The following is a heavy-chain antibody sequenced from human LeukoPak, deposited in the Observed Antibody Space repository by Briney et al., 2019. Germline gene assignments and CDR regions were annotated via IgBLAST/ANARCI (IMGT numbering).Heavy chain of an antibody. V-gene: IGHV4-59*12. D-gene: IGHD3-3*01. CDR2: IYYSGST. Sequence: SETLSLTCTVSGGSISSYYWSWIRQPPGKGLEWIGYIYYSGSTNYNPSLKSRVTISVDRAKNQFSLKLSSVTAADTAVYYCARMITIFGVVIRYYYYMDVWGKGTTVTVSS. CDR3: ARMITIFGVVIRYYYYMDV. CDR1: GGSISSYY. J-gene: IGHJ6*03.